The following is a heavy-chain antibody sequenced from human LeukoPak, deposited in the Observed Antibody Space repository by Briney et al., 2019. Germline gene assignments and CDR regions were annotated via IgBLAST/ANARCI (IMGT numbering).Heavy chain of an antibody. CDR2: INHSGST. CDR3: ASLGGDGHLFDY. CDR1: GGSFSGYY. D-gene: IGHD5-24*01. V-gene: IGHV4-34*01. Sequence: SETLSLTCAVYGGSFSGYYWSWIRQPPGKGLEWIGEINHSGSTNYNPSLKSRVTISVDTSKNQFSLKLSSVTAADTAVYYCASLGGDGHLFDYWGQGTLVTVSS. J-gene: IGHJ4*02.